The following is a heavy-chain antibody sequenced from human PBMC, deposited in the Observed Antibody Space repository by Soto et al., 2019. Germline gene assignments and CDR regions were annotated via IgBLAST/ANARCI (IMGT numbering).Heavy chain of an antibody. Sequence: GGSLRLSCAASGFTFSSYAMHWVRQAPGKGLEWVAVISYDGSNKYYADSVKGRFTISRDNSKNTLYLQMNSLRAEDTALYYCAKARDIVVVPAATPAVYYFDYWGQGTLVTASS. J-gene: IGHJ4*02. CDR3: AKARDIVVVPAATPAVYYFDY. V-gene: IGHV3-30-3*01. CDR2: ISYDGSNK. CDR1: GFTFSSYA. D-gene: IGHD2-2*01.